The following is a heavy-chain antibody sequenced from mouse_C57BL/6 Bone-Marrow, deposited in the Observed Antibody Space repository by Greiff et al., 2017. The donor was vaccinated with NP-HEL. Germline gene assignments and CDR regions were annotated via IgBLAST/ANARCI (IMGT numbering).Heavy chain of an antibody. CDR2: IYPGSGST. J-gene: IGHJ4*01. CDR1: GYTFTSYW. V-gene: IGHV1-55*01. Sequence: VQLQQPGAELVKPRASVKMSCKASGYTFTSYWITWVKQRPGQGLEWIGDIYPGSGSTNYNEKFKSKATLTVDTSSSTAYMQLSSLTSEDSAVYYCARDLITTVVAPYAMDYWGQGTSVTVSS. D-gene: IGHD1-1*01. CDR3: ARDLITTVVAPYAMDY.